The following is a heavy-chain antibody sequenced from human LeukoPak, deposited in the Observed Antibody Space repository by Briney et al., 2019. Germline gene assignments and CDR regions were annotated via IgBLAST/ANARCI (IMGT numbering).Heavy chain of an antibody. Sequence: PGGSLRLSCAASGFTFSSYAMSWVRQAPGKWLEWVSAISGSGGSTYYADSVKGRFTISRDNSKNTLYLQMNSLRAEDTAVYYCAKDRLEGSDFDYWCQGTLVTVSS. CDR3: AKDRLEGSDFDY. V-gene: IGHV3-23*01. D-gene: IGHD6-6*01. J-gene: IGHJ4*02. CDR1: GFTFSSYA. CDR2: ISGSGGST.